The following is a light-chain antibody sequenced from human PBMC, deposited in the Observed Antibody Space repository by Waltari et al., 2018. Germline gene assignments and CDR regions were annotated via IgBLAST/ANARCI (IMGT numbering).Light chain of an antibody. J-gene: IGLJ3*02. CDR2: EVS. V-gene: IGLV2-14*01. Sequence: QSALTQPASVSGSPGQSITISCTGTSSDIGGYNYVSWYQHHPGKAPKLIIYEVSNRPSGVSNRCSGSKSGNTASLTISGLQAEDEADYYCSSYTSNSRVFGAGTKLTVL. CDR3: SSYTSNSRV. CDR1: SSDIGGYNY.